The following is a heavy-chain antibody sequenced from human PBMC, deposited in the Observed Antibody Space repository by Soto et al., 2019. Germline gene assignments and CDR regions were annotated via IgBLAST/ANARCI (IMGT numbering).Heavy chain of an antibody. D-gene: IGHD6-19*01. CDR3: ASRSSGGYFDY. V-gene: IGHV3-23*01. Sequence: EVQLLESGGGLVQPGGSLRLSCAASGFTFSSYAMSWVRQAPGKGLEWVSVISGSGGSTYYADSVKGRFTISRDNSQNTLYLQMNSRRAEDTAVYSCASRSSGGYFDYWGQGTLVTVSS. J-gene: IGHJ4*02. CDR2: ISGSGGST. CDR1: GFTFSSYA.